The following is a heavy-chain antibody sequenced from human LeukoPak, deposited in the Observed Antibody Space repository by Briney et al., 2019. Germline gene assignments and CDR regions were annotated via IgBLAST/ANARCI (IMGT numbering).Heavy chain of an antibody. CDR3: ATIRFLEWFDYYYYYYMDV. D-gene: IGHD3-3*01. V-gene: IGHV1-69*13. CDR2: IIPIFGTA. J-gene: IGHJ6*03. Sequence: SVKVSCKASGGTFSSYAISWVRQAPGQGLEWMGGIIPIFGTANYAQKFQGRVTITAGESTSTAYMELSSLRSEDTAVYYCATIRFLEWFDYYYYYYMDVWGKGTTVTVSS. CDR1: GGTFSSYA.